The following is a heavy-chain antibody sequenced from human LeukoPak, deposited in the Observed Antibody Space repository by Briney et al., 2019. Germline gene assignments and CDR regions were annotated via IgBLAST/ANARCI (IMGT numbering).Heavy chain of an antibody. Sequence: GGSLRLSCAVSGFTFSNYAMSWVRQAPGKGLEWVSAISGSGGTTYYGDSVKGRFTISRDNSKNTLYLQMNSLRAEDTAVYYCAKGGGYYGSGTYYKNNWLDPWGQGTLVIVSS. CDR2: ISGSGGTT. CDR1: GFTFSNYA. V-gene: IGHV3-23*01. CDR3: AKGGGYYGSGTYYKNNWLDP. D-gene: IGHD3-10*01. J-gene: IGHJ5*02.